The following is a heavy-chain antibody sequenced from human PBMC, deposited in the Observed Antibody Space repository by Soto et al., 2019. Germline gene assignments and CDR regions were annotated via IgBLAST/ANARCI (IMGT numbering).Heavy chain of an antibody. J-gene: IGHJ6*03. Sequence: GGSLRLSCAASGFNFNAYVMNWVRQAPGKGLEWVSIISFTGDSRYYADSVKDRFTISRDNSQNTLYLQMNSLRTEDTAVYYCARDYYVSCSYYSSSYDIDVWCKRTTVTVSS. CDR1: GFNFNAYV. CDR3: ARDYYVSCSYYSSSYDIDV. V-gene: IGHV3-23*01. CDR2: ISFTGDSR. D-gene: IGHD3-10*01.